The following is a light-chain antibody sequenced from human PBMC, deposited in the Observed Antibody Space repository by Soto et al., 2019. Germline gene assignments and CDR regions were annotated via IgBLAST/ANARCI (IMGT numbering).Light chain of an antibody. CDR1: QSVSSY. CDR2: DAS. CDR3: QQLSNWPRLT. Sequence: EIVLTQSPATLSLSPGERATLSCSASQSVSSYLAWYQQKPGQAPRLLIYDASNRATGIPARFSGSGSGTDFTLTISSLEPEDFAVYYCQQLSNWPRLTFGGGTKVEI. V-gene: IGKV3-11*01. J-gene: IGKJ4*01.